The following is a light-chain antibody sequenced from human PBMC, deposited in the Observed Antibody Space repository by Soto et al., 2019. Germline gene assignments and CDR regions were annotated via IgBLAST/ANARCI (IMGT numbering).Light chain of an antibody. J-gene: IGKJ1*01. Sequence: EIVMTQSPATLSVSPGERATLSFRASQSVSSNLAWYQQKPGQAPRLLIYGASNRATGIPDRFSGSGSGTDFTLTISRLEPEDFAVYYCQQYSSSWTFGQGTKVDIK. V-gene: IGKV3-20*01. CDR3: QQYSSSWT. CDR1: QSVSSN. CDR2: GAS.